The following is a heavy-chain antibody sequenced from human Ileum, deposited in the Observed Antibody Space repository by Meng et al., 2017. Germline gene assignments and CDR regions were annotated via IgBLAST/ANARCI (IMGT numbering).Heavy chain of an antibody. V-gene: IGHV2-5*02. CDR3: AHSPQGYFDY. CDR1: GFSLATSGVC. Sequence: QITLKETGPALVQATQTPTLTCNFSGFSLATSGVCVAWIRQPPGEALEWLALIYWDDDKRYSPSLKNRLAITKDTSKNQVVLTMTNMDPMDTGTYYCAHSPQGYFDYWGPGTLVTVSS. CDR2: IYWDDDK. J-gene: IGHJ4*02.